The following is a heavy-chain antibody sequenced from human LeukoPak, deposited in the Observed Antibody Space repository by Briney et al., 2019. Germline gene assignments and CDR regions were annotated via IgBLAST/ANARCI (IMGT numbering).Heavy chain of an antibody. V-gene: IGHV1-18*01. D-gene: IGHD2-15*01. Sequence: ASVKVSCKASGYTFTSYGFSWVRQAPGQGLEWMGWISAYNGNTRYAQNLQGRVTMTTDSSSSTTYMELRNLRSDDTAVYYCAVCAGSCGVYYFDYWGQGTLVTVSS. J-gene: IGHJ4*02. CDR1: GYTFTSYG. CDR2: ISAYNGNT. CDR3: AVCAGSCGVYYFDY.